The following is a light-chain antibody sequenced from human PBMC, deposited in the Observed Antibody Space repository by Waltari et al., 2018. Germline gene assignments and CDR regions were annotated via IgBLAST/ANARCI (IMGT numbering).Light chain of an antibody. CDR3: QVWGSSSDHHYV. V-gene: IGLV3-21*04. Sequence: SYVLTQPPSVSVAPGKTARITCGGNNIGSKSVHWYQQKPGQAPVLVIYDDSDRPSWSPERNSGSNAGNTATLTISRVEAGDEADYYCQVWGSSSDHHYVFGTGTKVTVL. CDR2: DDS. J-gene: IGLJ1*01. CDR1: NIGSKS.